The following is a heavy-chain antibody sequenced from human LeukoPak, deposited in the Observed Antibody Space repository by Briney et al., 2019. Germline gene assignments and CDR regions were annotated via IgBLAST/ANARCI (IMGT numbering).Heavy chain of an antibody. CDR1: GGSFSGHY. Sequence: NSSETLSLTCAVYGGSFSGHYWSWIRQPPGKGLEWIGEINDSGSTNYNPSLKSRVTISVDTSKNQFSLKLSSVTAADTAVYYCATGTYYYESSAYYRLPFQHWGQGTLVTVSS. D-gene: IGHD3-22*01. CDR3: ATGTYYYESSAYYRLPFQH. CDR2: INDSGST. J-gene: IGHJ1*01. V-gene: IGHV4-34*01.